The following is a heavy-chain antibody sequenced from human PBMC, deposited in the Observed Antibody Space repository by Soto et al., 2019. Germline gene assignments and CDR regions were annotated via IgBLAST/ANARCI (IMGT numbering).Heavy chain of an antibody. CDR3: ARDWFSGRDGELWSALGF. J-gene: IGHJ4*02. Sequence: QVQLVQSGAEVKKPGASVKVSCKASGYTFTGYYMHWVRQAPGQGLEWMGWINPNSGGTNYAQKLQGRVTMTRDTSISTAYMELGRLRSDDTAVYYCARDWFSGRDGELWSALGFGGQGTLVTVSS. D-gene: IGHD3-16*01. CDR1: GYTFTGYY. V-gene: IGHV1-2*02. CDR2: INPNSGGT.